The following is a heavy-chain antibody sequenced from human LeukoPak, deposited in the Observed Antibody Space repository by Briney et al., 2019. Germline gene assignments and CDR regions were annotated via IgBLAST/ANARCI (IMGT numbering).Heavy chain of an antibody. CDR2: IYHSGNT. CDR3: ARHHNGDYGLVYLDY. Sequence: PSGTLSLTCAVSGGSISSSNWWSWVRQSPGKGLEWIGEIYHSGNTNYNPSLKSRVTISVDKSKSEFSLELRSVTAADTAVYYCARHHNGDYGLVYLDYWGRGTLVTVSP. V-gene: IGHV4-4*02. CDR1: GGSISSSNW. J-gene: IGHJ4*02. D-gene: IGHD4-17*01.